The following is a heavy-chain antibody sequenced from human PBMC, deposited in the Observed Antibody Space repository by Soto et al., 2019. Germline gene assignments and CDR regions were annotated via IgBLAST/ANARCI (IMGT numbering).Heavy chain of an antibody. CDR3: ARGHMVRGVITFYYGMDV. CDR2: IIPIFGTA. CDR1: GGTFSSYA. V-gene: IGHV1-69*01. Sequence: QVQLVQSGAEVKKPGSSVKVSCKASGGTFSSYAISWVRQAPGQGLEWMGGIIPIFGTANYAQKFQGRVTITADESTSTAYMELSSLRSEDTAVYYCARGHMVRGVITFYYGMDVLGQGTTVTVSS. J-gene: IGHJ6*02. D-gene: IGHD3-10*01.